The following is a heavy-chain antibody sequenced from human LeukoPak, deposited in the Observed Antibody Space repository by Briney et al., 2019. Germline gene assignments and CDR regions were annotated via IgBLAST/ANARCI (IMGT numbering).Heavy chain of an antibody. Sequence: PGGSLRLSCAASGFTVSSNYMSWVRQAPGKGLEWVSVIYSAGRTYYADSVKGQFTISRDNSKNTLYLQMDSLRTEDTAVYYCARDSGYTGSDAFDIWGQGTMVTVSS. CDR3: ARDSGYTGSDAFDI. J-gene: IGHJ3*02. D-gene: IGHD5-12*01. CDR2: IYSAGRT. CDR1: GFTVSSNY. V-gene: IGHV3-66*02.